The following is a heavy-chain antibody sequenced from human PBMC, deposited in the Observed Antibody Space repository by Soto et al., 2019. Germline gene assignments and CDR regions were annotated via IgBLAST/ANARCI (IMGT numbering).Heavy chain of an antibody. V-gene: IGHV5-10-1*01. CDR1: GYSFAGYW. Sequence: GESLKISCKGSGYSFAGYWITWVRQKPGKGLEWMGRIDPSDSQTYYSPSFRGHVTISVTKSITTVFLQWSSLRASDTAMYYCSRQIYDSDTGPNFQYYFDSWGQGTPVTVSS. CDR3: SRQIYDSDTGPNFQYYFDS. D-gene: IGHD3-22*01. J-gene: IGHJ4*02. CDR2: IDPSDSQT.